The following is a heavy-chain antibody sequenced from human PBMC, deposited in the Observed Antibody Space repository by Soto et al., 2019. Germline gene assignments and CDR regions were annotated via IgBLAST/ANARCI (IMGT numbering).Heavy chain of an antibody. Sequence: GGSLRLSCTASGFTFGDYAMSWVRQAPGKGLEWVGFIRSKAYGGTTEYAASVKGRFTISRDDSKSIAYLQMNSLKTEDMAVYSFPSPAYNWGWFDPWGQGTLVTVSS. V-gene: IGHV3-49*04. CDR1: GFTFGDYA. CDR3: PSPAYNWGWFDP. J-gene: IGHJ5*02. D-gene: IGHD1-1*01. CDR2: IRSKAYGGTT.